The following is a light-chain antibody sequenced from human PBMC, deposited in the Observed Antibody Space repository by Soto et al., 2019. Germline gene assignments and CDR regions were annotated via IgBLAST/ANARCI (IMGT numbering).Light chain of an antibody. CDR1: QSVSSSY. CDR3: QQYGSSPPMYT. J-gene: IGKJ2*01. Sequence: IELTQSPGTLSLSPGERATLSCRASQSVSSSYLAWYQQKPGQAPRLLIYGASNRATGTPDRFSGSGSGTDFTLTISRLEPEDFAVYYCQQYGSSPPMYTFGQGTKLEIK. V-gene: IGKV3-20*01. CDR2: GAS.